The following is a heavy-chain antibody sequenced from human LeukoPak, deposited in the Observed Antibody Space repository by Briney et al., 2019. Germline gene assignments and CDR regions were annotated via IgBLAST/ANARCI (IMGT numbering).Heavy chain of an antibody. V-gene: IGHV3-9*01. CDR1: GFTFDDYA. Sequence: GGSLRLSCAASGFTFDDYAMHWVRQALGKGLEWVSGISWNSGSIGYADSVKGRFTISRDNAKNSLYLQMNSLRAEDTALYYCAKDGGAYSSGWYPTWGQGTLVTVSS. D-gene: IGHD6-19*01. CDR3: AKDGGAYSSGWYPT. J-gene: IGHJ4*02. CDR2: ISWNSGSI.